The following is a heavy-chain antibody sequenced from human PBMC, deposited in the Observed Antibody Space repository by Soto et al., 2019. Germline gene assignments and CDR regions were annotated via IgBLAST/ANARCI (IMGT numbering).Heavy chain of an antibody. CDR2: INNDGSST. CDR3: ARALYQLPPYNWFDP. CDR1: GFTLSSYW. J-gene: IGHJ5*02. Sequence: EVQLVESGGGLVQPGGSLRLSCAASGFTLSSYWMHWVRQAPGKGLVWVSRINNDGSSTSYADSVKGRFTISRDNAKNTLYLQMNSLRAEDTAVYYCARALYQLPPYNWFDPWGQGILVTVSP. D-gene: IGHD2-2*01. V-gene: IGHV3-74*01.